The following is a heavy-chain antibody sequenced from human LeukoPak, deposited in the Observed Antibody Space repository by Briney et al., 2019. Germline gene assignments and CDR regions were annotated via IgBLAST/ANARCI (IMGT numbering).Heavy chain of an antibody. Sequence: TGGSLRLSCAASGFTFSSYWMSWFRQAPGKGLEWVANIKQDGSEKYYVDSVKGRFTISRDNAKNSLYLQMNSLRAEDTAVYYCARVGLGITIFGVVKNAFDIWGQGTMVTVSS. D-gene: IGHD3-3*01. V-gene: IGHV3-7*01. CDR3: ARVGLGITIFGVVKNAFDI. CDR1: GFTFSSYW. CDR2: IKQDGSEK. J-gene: IGHJ3*02.